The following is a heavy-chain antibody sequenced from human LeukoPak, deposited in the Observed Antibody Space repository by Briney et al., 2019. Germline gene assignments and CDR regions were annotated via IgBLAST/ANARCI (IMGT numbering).Heavy chain of an antibody. CDR1: GFTFSSYS. D-gene: IGHD5-18*01. CDR2: ISSSSSYI. CDR3: ARDRQLWSAFDY. V-gene: IGHV3-21*01. Sequence: PGGSLRLSCAASGFTFSSYSMNWVRQAPGKGLEWVSSISSSSSYIYYADSVKGRFTISRDNAKNSLYLQMNSLRAEDTAVYYCARDRQLWSAFDYWGQGTLVTVSS. J-gene: IGHJ4*02.